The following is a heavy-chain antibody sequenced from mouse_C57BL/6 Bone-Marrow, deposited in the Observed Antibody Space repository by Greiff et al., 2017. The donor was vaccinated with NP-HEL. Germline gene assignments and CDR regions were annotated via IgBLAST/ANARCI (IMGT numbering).Heavy chain of an antibody. J-gene: IGHJ4*01. CDR3: ARRAYYYGSGCYYAMDY. Sequence: EVQLVESGGDLVKPGGSLKISCAASGFTFSSYGMSWVRQTPDKRLEWVATISSGGSYTYYPDSVKGRFTISIDNAKNTLYLKMSSQKSEDTAMYYCARRAYYYGSGCYYAMDYWGQGTSVTVSS. V-gene: IGHV5-6*01. D-gene: IGHD1-1*01. CDR1: GFTFSSYG. CDR2: ISSGGSYT.